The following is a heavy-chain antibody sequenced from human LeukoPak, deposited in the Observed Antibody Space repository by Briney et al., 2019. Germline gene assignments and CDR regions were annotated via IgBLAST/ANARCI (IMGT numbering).Heavy chain of an antibody. CDR1: GFTFSRYG. J-gene: IGHJ4*02. D-gene: IGHD3-3*01. CDR2: IRYDGSNR. V-gene: IGHV3-30*02. Sequence: GGSLRLSCAASGFTFSRYGMHWVRQAPGKGLEWVAFIRYDGSNRYYADSVKGRFTISRDNSKNTLYLQMNSLRAEDTAVYYCAKDLPSYDFWSGSMYWGQGTLVTVSS. CDR3: AKDLPSYDFWSGSMY.